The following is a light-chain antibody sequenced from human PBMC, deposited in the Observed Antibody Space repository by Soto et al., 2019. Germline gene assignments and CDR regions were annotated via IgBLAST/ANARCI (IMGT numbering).Light chain of an antibody. Sequence: IQMTQSPSTLSASVGDRVTITCRASQSISSWLAWYQQTPGKAPKLLIYKASSLESGVPSRFSGSGSGTEFTLTISSLQSEDFAVYYCQHYDNWPPVTCGQGKRREIK. V-gene: IGKV1-5*03. J-gene: IGKJ5*01. CDR2: KAS. CDR3: QHYDNWPPVT. CDR1: QSISSW.